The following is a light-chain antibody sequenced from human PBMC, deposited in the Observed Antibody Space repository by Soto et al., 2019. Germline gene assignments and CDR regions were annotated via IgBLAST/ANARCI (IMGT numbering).Light chain of an antibody. CDR1: QTISSW. J-gene: IGKJ5*01. Sequence: IQTSQSPSTLSGSVGDRDTLTCRASQTISSWLAWYQQKPGKAPKLLIYAASSLQSGVPARFSGSGSGTDFTLTISSLQPEDFATYYCLQDYNYPLTFGQGTRLEIK. CDR2: AAS. V-gene: IGKV1-6*01. CDR3: LQDYNYPLT.